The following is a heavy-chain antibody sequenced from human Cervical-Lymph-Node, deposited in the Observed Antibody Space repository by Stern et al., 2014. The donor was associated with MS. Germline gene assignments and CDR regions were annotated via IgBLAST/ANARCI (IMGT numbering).Heavy chain of an antibody. V-gene: IGHV1-46*01. CDR1: GYTFTSYY. CDR3: ARDLPRNDYVWGSYPIDI. CDR2: INPSGGST. Sequence: QVQLVESGAEVKKPGASVKVSCKASGYTFTSYYMHWVRQAPGQGLEWMGIINPSGGSTSYAQKFQGRVTMTRDTSTSTVYMELSSLRSEDTAVYYCARDLPRNDYVWGSYPIDIWGQGTMVTVSS. J-gene: IGHJ3*02. D-gene: IGHD3-16*02.